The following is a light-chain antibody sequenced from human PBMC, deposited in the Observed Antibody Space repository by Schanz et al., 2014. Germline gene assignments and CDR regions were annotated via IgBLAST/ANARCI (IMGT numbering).Light chain of an antibody. J-gene: IGLJ3*02. CDR2: EGS. V-gene: IGLV2-23*01. CDR1: SNDIGGSSF. Sequence: QSALTQPASVSGSPGQSITISCTGTSNDIGGSSFVSWLQQYPGKAPKLMIYEGSKRPSGVSNRFSGSKSGNTASLTISGLQAEDEADYYCCSYAGHYAWVFGGGTKLTVL. CDR3: CSYAGHYAWV.